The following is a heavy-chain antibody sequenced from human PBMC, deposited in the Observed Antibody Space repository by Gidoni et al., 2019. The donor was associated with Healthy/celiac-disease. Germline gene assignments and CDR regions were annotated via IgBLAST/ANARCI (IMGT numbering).Heavy chain of an antibody. J-gene: IGHJ2*01. CDR1: GGSISSYY. CDR3: ARDSTVVTPNWYFDL. CDR2: IYYSGST. Sequence: QVQLQESGPGLVKPSETLSLTCTFSGGSISSYYWSWIRQPPGKGLEWIGYIYYSGSTNYNPSLKSRVTISVDTSKNQFSLKLSSVTAADTAVYYCARDSTVVTPNWYFDLWGRGTLVTVSS. D-gene: IGHD4-17*01. V-gene: IGHV4-59*01.